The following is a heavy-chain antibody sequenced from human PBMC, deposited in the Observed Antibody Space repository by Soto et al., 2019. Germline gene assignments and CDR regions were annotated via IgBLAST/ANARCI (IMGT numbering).Heavy chain of an antibody. CDR3: ARQRNGAGDV. Sequence: LVESGGGLVQPGGSLRLPCEASGLTFSTYGFNWVRQAPGKGLEWVSYITSSTTIYYADSVRGRFTTSRDNAKNSLYLQMNSLRDEDTAVYYCARQRNGAGDVWGQGTTVTVSS. J-gene: IGHJ6*02. CDR1: GLTFSTYG. CDR2: ITSSTTI. D-gene: IGHD1-1*01. V-gene: IGHV3-48*02.